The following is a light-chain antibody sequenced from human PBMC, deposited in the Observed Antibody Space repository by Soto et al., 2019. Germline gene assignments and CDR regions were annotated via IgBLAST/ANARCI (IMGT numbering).Light chain of an antibody. CDR2: KAS. Sequence: DIQLPHSPSPLSGSLGDRVTITCWPSKTIGIGLAWYQQKPGKAPKLLIYKASTLKSGVPSRFSGSGSGTEFTLTISSLQPDDFATYYCQHYNSYSEAFGQGTKVELK. J-gene: IGKJ1*01. V-gene: IGKV1-5*03. CDR1: KTIGIG. CDR3: QHYNSYSEA.